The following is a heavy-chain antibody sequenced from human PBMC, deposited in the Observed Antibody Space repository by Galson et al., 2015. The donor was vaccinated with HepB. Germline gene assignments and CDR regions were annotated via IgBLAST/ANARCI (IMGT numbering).Heavy chain of an antibody. CDR3: ARRATLLASHAFDY. J-gene: IGHJ4*02. CDR1: GFSFTNYW. Sequence: QSGAEVKKPGESLKISCKGSGFSFTNYWVAWVRQMPGKGLEWMGIIYPGDSETRYSPSFQGQVTISADKSISTAYLQWSSLKASDTAMYYCARRATLLASHAFDYWGQGTLVTVSS. CDR2: IYPGDSET. D-gene: IGHD2-8*02. V-gene: IGHV5-51*03.